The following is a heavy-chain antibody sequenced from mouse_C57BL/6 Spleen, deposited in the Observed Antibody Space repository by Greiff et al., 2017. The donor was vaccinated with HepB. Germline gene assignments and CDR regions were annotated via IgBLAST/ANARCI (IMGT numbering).Heavy chain of an antibody. CDR1: GYTFTSYW. J-gene: IGHJ4*01. CDR3: ARRGGNYVNYAMDY. CDR2: IDPSDSET. V-gene: IGHV1-52*01. D-gene: IGHD2-1*01. Sequence: QVQLQQPGAELVRPGSSVKLSCKASGYTFTSYWMHWVKQRPIQGLEWIGNIDPSDSETHYNQKFKDKATLTVDKSSSTAYMQLSSLTSEDYAGDYCARRGGNYVNYAMDYWGQGTSVTVSS.